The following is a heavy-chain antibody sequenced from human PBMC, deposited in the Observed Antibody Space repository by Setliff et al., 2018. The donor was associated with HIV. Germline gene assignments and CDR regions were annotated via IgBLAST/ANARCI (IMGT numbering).Heavy chain of an antibody. CDR1: GFTFSNAW. CDR2: IQSKADGGTT. Sequence: GGSLRLSCAASGFTFSNAWMNWVRQAPGKGLEWVGRIQSKADGGTTNYAAPVKGRFTISRDDSKNMLYLQMNSLKTEDTAVYYCSTLVGANPYHDAFDVWGQGTKVAVSS. D-gene: IGHD1-26*01. V-gene: IGHV3-15*07. J-gene: IGHJ3*01. CDR3: STLVGANPYHDAFDV.